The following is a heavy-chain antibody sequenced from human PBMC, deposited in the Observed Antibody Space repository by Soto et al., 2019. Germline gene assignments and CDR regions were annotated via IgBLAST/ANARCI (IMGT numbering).Heavy chain of an antibody. J-gene: IGHJ5*02. D-gene: IGHD2-21*01. CDR3: SRGYSSGWYGP. Sequence: QVQLQQWGAGLLQPSETLSLTCAVYGGYFSGYYWSWTRQSPGKGLERIGEINHDGSTNYNPSLTSRVTTTVVTSKKQFLPKLSSVTAADTAVYFCSRGYSSGWYGPWGQGTLVTVSS. V-gene: IGHV4-34*01. CDR1: GGYFSGYY. CDR2: INHDGST.